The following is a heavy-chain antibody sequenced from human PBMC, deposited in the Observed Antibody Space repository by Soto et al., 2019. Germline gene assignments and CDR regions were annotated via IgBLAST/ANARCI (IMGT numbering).Heavy chain of an antibody. D-gene: IGHD6-6*01. Sequence: EVQLLESGGGLVQPGGSLRLSCAASGFTFSSYAMSWVRQAPGKGLEWVSAISGSGGCTYYADSVKGRFTISRDNSKNTLYLQMNSLRAEDTAVYYCAKDVGYSSSSEGTLFDYWGQGTLVTVSS. V-gene: IGHV3-23*01. CDR1: GFTFSSYA. CDR2: ISGSGGCT. J-gene: IGHJ4*02. CDR3: AKDVGYSSSSEGTLFDY.